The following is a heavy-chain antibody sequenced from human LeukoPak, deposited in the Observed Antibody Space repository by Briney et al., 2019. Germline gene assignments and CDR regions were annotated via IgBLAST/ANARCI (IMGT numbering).Heavy chain of an antibody. D-gene: IGHD3-22*01. J-gene: IGHJ4*02. CDR3: ARPYYYDSSGYWDY. V-gene: IGHV4-34*01. CDR2: INHSGST. Sequence: SETLSLTCAVYGGSFSGYYWRWLRQPPGKGLEWVGEINHSGSTNYTPSLTSRVTISVDTFNNQFSLKLSSVTAADTAVYYCARPYYYDSSGYWDYWGQGTLVTVSS. CDR1: GGSFSGYY.